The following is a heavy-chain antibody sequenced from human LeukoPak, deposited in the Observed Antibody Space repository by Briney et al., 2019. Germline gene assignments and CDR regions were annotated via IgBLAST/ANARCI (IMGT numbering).Heavy chain of an antibody. V-gene: IGHV4-34*01. CDR2: INHSGST. D-gene: IGHD2-21*02. CDR3: ARGGFYCGGDCYVDY. CDR1: GGSFSPYY. Sequence: SETLSLTCAVYGGSFSPYYWSWIRRPPGKGLEWIGEINHSGSTNYNPSPKSRVTISVDTSKNQFSLRLSSVTAADTAVYYCARGGFYCGGDCYVDYWGQGTLVTVSS. J-gene: IGHJ4*02.